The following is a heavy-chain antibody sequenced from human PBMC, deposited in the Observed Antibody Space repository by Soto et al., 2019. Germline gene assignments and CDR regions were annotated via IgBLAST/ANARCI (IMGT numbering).Heavy chain of an antibody. D-gene: IGHD6-13*01. CDR2: ISWNSGSI. V-gene: IGHV3-9*01. Sequence: EVQLVESGGGLVQPGRSLRLSCAASGFTFDDYAMHWVRQAPGKGLEWVSGISWNSGSIGYADSVKGRFTISRDNAKNCLYLQMNSLRAEDTALYYCAKARGGSSWYGYWFDPWGQGTLVTVSS. J-gene: IGHJ5*02. CDR1: GFTFDDYA. CDR3: AKARGGSSWYGYWFDP.